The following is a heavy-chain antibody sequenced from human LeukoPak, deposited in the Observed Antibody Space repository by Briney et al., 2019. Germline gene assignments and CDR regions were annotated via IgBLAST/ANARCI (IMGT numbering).Heavy chain of an antibody. D-gene: IGHD3-22*01. Sequence: SVKVSCKASGGTFSSYAISWVRQAPGQGLEWMGGIIPIFGTANYAQKFQGRVTITTDESTSTAYMELSSLRSEDTAVYYCASGYYDSSGYLVYWGRGTLVTVSS. CDR3: ASGYYDSSGYLVY. CDR1: GGTFSSYA. CDR2: IIPIFGTA. V-gene: IGHV1-69*05. J-gene: IGHJ4*02.